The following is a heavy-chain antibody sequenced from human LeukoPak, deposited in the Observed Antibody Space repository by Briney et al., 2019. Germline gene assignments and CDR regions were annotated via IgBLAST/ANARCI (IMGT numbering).Heavy chain of an antibody. V-gene: IGHV3-30*04. J-gene: IGHJ4*02. D-gene: IGHD5-12*01. Sequence: GRSLRLSCVASGFTFSSYTMHWVRQAPGKGLEWVAVVSHDGTTKYYADSVRGRFTISRDNSKNTLYLQMDSLRVDDTPVYYCAREVARPNFFDYWGQGTLVTVAS. CDR2: VSHDGTTK. CDR3: AREVARPNFFDY. CDR1: GFTFSSYT.